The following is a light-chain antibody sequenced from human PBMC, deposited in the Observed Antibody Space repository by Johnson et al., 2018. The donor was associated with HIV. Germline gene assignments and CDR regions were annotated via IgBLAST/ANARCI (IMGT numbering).Light chain of an antibody. Sequence: QSVLTQSPSVSAAPGQKVTISCSGSSSNIGNNYVSWYQQLPGTAPTLLIYENNKRPSGIPDRFSGSKSGPSATLGITGLQTGDAADYYCGTWDSSLSSDGVGTGTKVTVL. V-gene: IGLV1-51*02. CDR2: ENN. J-gene: IGLJ1*01. CDR1: SSNIGNNY. CDR3: GTWDSSLSSDG.